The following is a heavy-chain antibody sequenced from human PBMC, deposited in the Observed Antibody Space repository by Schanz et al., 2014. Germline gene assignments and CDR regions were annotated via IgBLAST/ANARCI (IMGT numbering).Heavy chain of an antibody. CDR3: AREYASTWFESNVISSLFPT. CDR1: GFIFTSYS. V-gene: IGHV3-21*01. J-gene: IGHJ5*02. Sequence: EVQLVESGGGLVKSGGSLRLSCATSGFIFTSYSMHWVRQAPGKGLEWVSSISSSSNYYYYADSVKGRFTISRDAAKESLFRQMTSLRADEPAVYFCAREYASTWFESNVISSLFPTWGQGTLVTVSS. D-gene: IGHD2-8*01. CDR2: ISSSSNYY.